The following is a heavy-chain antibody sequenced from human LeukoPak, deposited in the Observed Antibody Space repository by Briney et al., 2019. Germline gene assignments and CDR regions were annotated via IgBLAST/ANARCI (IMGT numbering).Heavy chain of an antibody. CDR2: IYYSGST. Sequence: PSETLSLTCAVYGGSFSNYYWSWIRQSPGKGLEWIGYIYYSGSTYYNPSFKSRVTISVDTSKNQFSLKLSSVTAADTAVYYCARAGQLELRYYYMDVWGKGTTVTVSS. V-gene: IGHV4-59*12. D-gene: IGHD1-7*01. CDR1: GGSFSNYY. J-gene: IGHJ6*03. CDR3: ARAGQLELRYYYMDV.